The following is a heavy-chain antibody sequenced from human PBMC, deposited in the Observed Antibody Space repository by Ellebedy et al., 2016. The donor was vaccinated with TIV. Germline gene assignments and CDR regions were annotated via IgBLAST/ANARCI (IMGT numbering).Heavy chain of an antibody. D-gene: IGHD3-3*01. CDR3: ARAYDFLSAWDY. J-gene: IGHJ4*02. CDR2: INAGNGNT. CDR1: GYTFTNYA. Sequence: ASVKVSCKASGYTFTNYAIHWVRQAPGQRLEWMGCINAGNGNTKYSQKFQNRVTITKDTSASTAYMELSSLRFEDTAVYFCARAYDFLSAWDYWGQGALVTVSS. V-gene: IGHV1-3*01.